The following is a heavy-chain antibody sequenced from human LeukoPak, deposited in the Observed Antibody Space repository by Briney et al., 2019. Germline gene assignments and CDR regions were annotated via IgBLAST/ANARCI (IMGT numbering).Heavy chain of an antibody. V-gene: IGHV1-2*02. CDR3: ATSRDYYDSSGYYLDFDY. D-gene: IGHD3-22*01. J-gene: IGHJ4*02. CDR1: GYTFTGYY. Sequence: GASVKVSCKASGYTFTGYYMHRVRQAPGQGLEWMGWINPNSGGTNYAQKFQGRVTMTRDTSISTAYMELSRLRSDDTAVYYCATSRDYYDSSGYYLDFDYWGQGTLVTVSS. CDR2: INPNSGGT.